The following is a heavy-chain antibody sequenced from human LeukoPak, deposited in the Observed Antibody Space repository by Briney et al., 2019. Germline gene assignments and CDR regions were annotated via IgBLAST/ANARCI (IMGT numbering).Heavy chain of an antibody. CDR3: ARVDTTLSYKLDY. J-gene: IGHJ4*02. V-gene: IGHV3-53*04. Sequence: GESLRLSCAASAFTVSSNCMIWVRQPPGKGLEWVSVIYSAGSTYNADSVKGRFTISRHNSKNTVYVQMDNLRPEDTAVYYCARVDTTLSYKLDYWGQGTLVTVSS. CDR1: AFTVSSNC. D-gene: IGHD1-1*01. CDR2: IYSAGST.